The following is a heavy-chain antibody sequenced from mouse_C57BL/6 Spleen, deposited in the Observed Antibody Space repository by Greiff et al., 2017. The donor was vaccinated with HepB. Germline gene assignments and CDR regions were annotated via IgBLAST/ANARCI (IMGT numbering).Heavy chain of an antibody. D-gene: IGHD1-1*01. CDR3: TRSSYYGSSLAY. J-gene: IGHJ3*01. CDR1: GYTFTDYE. V-gene: IGHV1-15*01. Sequence: VQLVESGAELVRPGASVTLSCKASGYTFTDYEMHWVKQTPVHGLEWIGAIDPETGGTAYNQKFKGKAILTADKSSSTAYMELRSLTSEDSAVYYCTRSSYYGSSLAYWGQGTLVTVSA. CDR2: IDPETGGT.